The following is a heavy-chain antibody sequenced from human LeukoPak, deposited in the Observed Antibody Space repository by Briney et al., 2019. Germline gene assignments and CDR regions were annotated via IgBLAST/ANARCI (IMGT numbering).Heavy chain of an antibody. CDR3: ARVGGSYRGNYFDY. CDR1: EATFATYP. CDR2: INPSGGST. V-gene: IGHV1-46*01. Sequence: GASVKSSAKPSEATFATYPFSWCGQPPDQGLGWWEIINPSGGSTSYAQKFQGRVTMTRDTSTSTVYMELSSLRSEDTAVYYCARVGGSYRGNYFDYWGQGTLVTVSS. D-gene: IGHD1-26*01. J-gene: IGHJ4*02.